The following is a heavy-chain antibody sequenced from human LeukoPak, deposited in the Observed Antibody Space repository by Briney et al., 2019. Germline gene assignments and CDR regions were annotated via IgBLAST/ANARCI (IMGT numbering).Heavy chain of an antibody. CDR2: ISSSSSYI. J-gene: IGHJ4*02. Sequence: GGSLRLSCAASGFTFSSYAMSWVRQAPGKGLEWVSSISSSSSYIYYADSVKGRFTISRDNAKNSLYVEMNSLRVEDTAVYYCAIHTVAGTFYFDYWGQGTLVTVSS. V-gene: IGHV3-21*04. D-gene: IGHD6-19*01. CDR3: AIHTVAGTFYFDY. CDR1: GFTFSSYA.